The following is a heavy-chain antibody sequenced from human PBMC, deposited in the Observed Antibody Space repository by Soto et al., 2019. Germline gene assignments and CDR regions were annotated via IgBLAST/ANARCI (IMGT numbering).Heavy chain of an antibody. V-gene: IGHV1-69*02. Sequence: ASVKVSCKASGGTFSSYTISWVRQAPGQGLEWMGRIIPILGIANYAQKFQGRVTITADKSTSTAYMELSSLRSEDTAVYYCASAGSYYGSGSYGVDYYMDVWGKGTTVTVSS. CDR1: GGTFSSYT. D-gene: IGHD3-10*01. CDR2: IIPILGIA. CDR3: ASAGSYYGSGSYGVDYYMDV. J-gene: IGHJ6*03.